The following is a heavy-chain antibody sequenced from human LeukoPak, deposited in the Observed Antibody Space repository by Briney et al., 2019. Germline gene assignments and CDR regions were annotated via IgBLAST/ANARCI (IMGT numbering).Heavy chain of an antibody. D-gene: IGHD3-10*01. CDR3: ARDRGVLLWFGPEYYFDY. CDR1: GFTMSNSA. Sequence: GGSLRLSCAASGFTMSNSAMSWVRQAPGKGLEWVSAINGGNSDTNYAESVKGRFTISRDNSRNTLYLQMNSLRAEDTAVYYCARDRGVLLWFGPEYYFDYWGQGTLVTVSS. CDR2: INGGNSDT. V-gene: IGHV3-23*01. J-gene: IGHJ4*02.